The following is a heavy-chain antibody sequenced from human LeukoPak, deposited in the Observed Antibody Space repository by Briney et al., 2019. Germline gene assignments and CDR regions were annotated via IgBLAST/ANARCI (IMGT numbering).Heavy chain of an antibody. CDR1: GYTFTSYD. CDR3: AKPAAGGSWYPAEYFQH. J-gene: IGHJ1*01. D-gene: IGHD6-13*01. Sequence: ASVKVSCKASGYTFTSYDINWVRQATGQGLEWMGWMNPNSGNTGYAQKFQGRVTITRNTSISTAYMELSSLRSEDTAVYYCAKPAAGGSWYPAEYFQHWGQGTLVTVSS. CDR2: MNPNSGNT. V-gene: IGHV1-8*03.